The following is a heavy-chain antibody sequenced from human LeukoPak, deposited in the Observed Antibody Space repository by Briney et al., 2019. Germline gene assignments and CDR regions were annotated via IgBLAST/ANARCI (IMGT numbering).Heavy chain of an antibody. V-gene: IGHV5-51*01. CDR2: IYPGDSDT. D-gene: IGHD2-15*01. J-gene: IGHJ4*02. CDR3: ARVPRYCSGGSCRASSFDY. Sequence: GESLKISCKGSGYSFTSYWIGWARQMPGKGLEWMGIIYPGDSDTRYSPSFQGQVTISADKSISTAYLQWSSLKASDTAMYYCARVPRYCSGGSCRASSFDYWGQGTLVTVSS. CDR1: GYSFTSYW.